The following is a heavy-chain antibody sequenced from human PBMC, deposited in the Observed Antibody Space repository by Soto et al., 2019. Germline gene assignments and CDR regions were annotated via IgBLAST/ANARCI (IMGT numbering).Heavy chain of an antibody. CDR1: VGSISTYY. CDR3: ARALSSAAGLYFDF. Sequence: SETLSLTCTVSVGSISTYYWSWIRQPAGKGMEWIGRIHTTDGTNYNPSLKSRVTMSIDTSNNQFSLKLSSLTAAGTAVYYCARALSSAAGLYFDFWGQGTLVTVSS. CDR2: IHTTDGT. V-gene: IGHV4-4*07. J-gene: IGHJ4*02. D-gene: IGHD6-13*01.